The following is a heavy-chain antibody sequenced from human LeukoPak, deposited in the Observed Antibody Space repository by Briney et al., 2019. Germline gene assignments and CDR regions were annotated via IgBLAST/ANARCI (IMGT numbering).Heavy chain of an antibody. V-gene: IGHV3-74*01. CDR2: IKTDGSST. CDR1: GFTFSSYW. D-gene: IGHD5-24*01. J-gene: IGHJ4*02. CDR3: VRDIDGPQALDY. Sequence: GGSLRLSCAASGFTFSSYWMHWVRQAPGKGLVWVSHIKTDGSSTRYADSVKGRFTISRDNAKNTLYLQMNSLRAEDTAVYYCVRDIDGPQALDYWGQGSLVTVSS.